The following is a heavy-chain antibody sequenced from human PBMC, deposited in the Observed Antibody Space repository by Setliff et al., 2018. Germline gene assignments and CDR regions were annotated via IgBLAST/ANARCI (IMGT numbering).Heavy chain of an antibody. V-gene: IGHV4-34*01. CDR2: INHSRST. D-gene: IGHD4-17*01. Sequence: LSLTCAVYGWSFSVSYWSWIRQPPGKGLEWIWEINHSRSTNYNPSLKSRVTISVDTSKNQFSLNLSSVTAADTAVYYCARGDYAYYYHYYMDVWGKGTTVPVSS. J-gene: IGHJ6*03. CDR1: GWSFSVSY. CDR3: ARGDYAYYYHYYMDV.